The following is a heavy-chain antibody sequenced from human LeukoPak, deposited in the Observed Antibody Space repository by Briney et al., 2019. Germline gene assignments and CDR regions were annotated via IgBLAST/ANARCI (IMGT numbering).Heavy chain of an antibody. CDR3: ARFRSGRIPYYDSSGRDY. CDR2: IYYSGST. CDR1: GGSISSSSYY. D-gene: IGHD3-22*01. J-gene: IGHJ4*02. Sequence: SETLSLTCTVSGGSISSSSYYWGWIRQPPGKGLEWIGSIYYSGSTYYNPSLKSRVTISVDTSKNQFSLKLSSVTAADTAVYYCARFRSGRIPYYDSSGRDYWGQGTLVTVSS. V-gene: IGHV4-39*07.